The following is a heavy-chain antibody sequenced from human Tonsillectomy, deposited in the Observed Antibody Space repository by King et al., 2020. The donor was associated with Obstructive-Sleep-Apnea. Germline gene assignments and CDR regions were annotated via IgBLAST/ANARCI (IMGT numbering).Heavy chain of an antibody. J-gene: IGHJ3*02. CDR1: GGSISSGGYY. CDR3: ARDYYDSSGTPGAAFDI. D-gene: IGHD3-22*01. V-gene: IGHV4-31*03. Sequence: VQLQESGPGLVKPSQTLSLTCTVSGGSISSGGYYWSWIRQHPGKGLEWIGYIYYSGSTYYNPSLKSRVTISVDTSKNQFSLKLSSVTAADTAVYYCARDYYDSSGTPGAAFDIWGKGTMVTVSS. CDR2: IYYSGST.